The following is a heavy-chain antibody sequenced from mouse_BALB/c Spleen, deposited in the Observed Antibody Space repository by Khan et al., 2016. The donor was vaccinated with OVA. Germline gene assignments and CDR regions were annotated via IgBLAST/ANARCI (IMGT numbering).Heavy chain of an antibody. CDR3: ARSGGVLLYGGYFDV. J-gene: IGHJ1*01. V-gene: IGHV9-3-1*01. CDR1: GYTFTNYG. D-gene: IGHD1-1*01. Sequence: QIQLVQSGPELKKPGETVKISCKASGYTFTNYGMNWVKQAPGKGLKWVGWLNTNTGEPTYADDFKGRFAFSLETSAVTAYLQINNLKNEDTATYFCARSGGVLLYGGYFDVWGAGTSVTVSS. CDR2: LNTNTGEP.